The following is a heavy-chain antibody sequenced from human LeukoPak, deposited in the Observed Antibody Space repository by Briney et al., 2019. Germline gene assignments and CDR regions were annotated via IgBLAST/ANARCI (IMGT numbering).Heavy chain of an antibody. D-gene: IGHD6-6*01. CDR2: IYYSGST. V-gene: IGHV4-39*07. J-gene: IGHJ3*02. Sequence: SETLSLTCTVSGGSISSSSYYWGWIRQPPGKGLEWIGSIYYSGSTNYNPSLKSRVTISVDTSKNQFSLKLSSVTAADTAVYYCARRARIAARPGAFDIWGQGTMVTVSS. CDR3: ARRARIAARPGAFDI. CDR1: GGSISSSSYY.